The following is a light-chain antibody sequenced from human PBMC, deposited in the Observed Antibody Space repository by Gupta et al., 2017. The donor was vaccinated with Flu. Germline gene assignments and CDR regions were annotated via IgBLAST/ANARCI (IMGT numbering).Light chain of an antibody. CDR1: KIASKS. Sequence: SYVLTQPPSVSVAPGQTARITCGGDKIASKSVHWYQQRPGQAPVLVVYNDRDRPSGIPERFSDSKSGNTATLTISRVGAGDEADYFCQVWDSSGDHPFVCGTGTKVTVL. CDR3: QVWDSSGDHPFV. V-gene: IGLV3-21*02. CDR2: NDR. J-gene: IGLJ1*01.